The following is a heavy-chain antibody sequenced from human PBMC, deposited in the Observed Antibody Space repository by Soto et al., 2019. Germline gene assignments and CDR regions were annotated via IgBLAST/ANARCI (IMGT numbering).Heavy chain of an antibody. V-gene: IGHV1-46*03. D-gene: IGHD6-13*01. Sequence: ASVKVSCKASGYTFTSYDINWVRQAPGQGLEWMGIINPSGGSTSYAQKFQGRVTMTRDTSTSTVYMELSSLRSEDTAVYYCAREQQLVLSPHFGYWGQGTLVTVSS. CDR1: GYTFTSYD. J-gene: IGHJ4*02. CDR2: INPSGGST. CDR3: AREQQLVLSPHFGY.